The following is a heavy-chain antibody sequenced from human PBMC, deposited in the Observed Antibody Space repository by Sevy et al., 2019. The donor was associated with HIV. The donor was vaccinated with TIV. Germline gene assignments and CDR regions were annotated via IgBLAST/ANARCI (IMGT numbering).Heavy chain of an antibody. D-gene: IGHD6-19*01. V-gene: IGHV1-2*02. CDR1: GYTFTGYY. Sequence: ASVKVSCKASGYTFTGYYMHWERQAPGQGLEWMGWISPNSGGTNYAQKFQGRVTMTTDTSISTAYMELSRLRSDDTAVYYCAGDLAVEQGWRAFDPWGQGTLVTVSS. CDR2: ISPNSGGT. CDR3: AGDLAVEQGWRAFDP. J-gene: IGHJ5*02.